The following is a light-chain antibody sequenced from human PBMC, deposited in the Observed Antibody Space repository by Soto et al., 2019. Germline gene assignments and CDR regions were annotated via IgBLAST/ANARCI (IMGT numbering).Light chain of an antibody. Sequence: DIQMTQSPSSLSASVGDRVTITCRASQDISNFLSWYQQKAGKAPKLLIYDASHLERGVPSRFSGSGSGTDFTFAITSLQPEDSATYYCQQYHDIPPTFGQGSKLGI. CDR1: QDISNF. CDR2: DAS. V-gene: IGKV1-33*01. J-gene: IGKJ2*01. CDR3: QQYHDIPPT.